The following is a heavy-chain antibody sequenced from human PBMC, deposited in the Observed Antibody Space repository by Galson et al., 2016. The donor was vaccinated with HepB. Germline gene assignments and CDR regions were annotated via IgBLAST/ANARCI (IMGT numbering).Heavy chain of an antibody. CDR2: FYYSGSP. CDR1: GGSISRGSYF. Sequence: SETLSLTCTVSGGSISRGSYFWGWIRQPPGKGLEWIGTFYYSGSPYYNPSLKSRVTISVDTSNNQFSLKLNSVTAADTAMYYCARLYGDGYFQHWGQGTPVTVSS. V-gene: IGHV4-39*01. D-gene: IGHD4-17*01. CDR3: ARLYGDGYFQH. J-gene: IGHJ1*01.